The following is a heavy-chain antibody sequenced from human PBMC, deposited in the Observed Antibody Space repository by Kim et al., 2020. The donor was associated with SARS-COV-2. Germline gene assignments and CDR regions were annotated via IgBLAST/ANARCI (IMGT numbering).Heavy chain of an antibody. V-gene: IGHV3-74*01. CDR1: GFIFSHYW. D-gene: IGHD3-9*01. J-gene: IGHJ2*01. Sequence: GGSLRLSCEGSGFIFSHYWMHWVRQVPGKGLEWVSRISNDGGFTGYADSVKGRFTISRDNTKDTLYLQMNSLRAEETVVYYCANFGFAWLFSLWGRGTLVPVSS. CDR2: ISNDGGFT. CDR3: ANFGFAWLFSL.